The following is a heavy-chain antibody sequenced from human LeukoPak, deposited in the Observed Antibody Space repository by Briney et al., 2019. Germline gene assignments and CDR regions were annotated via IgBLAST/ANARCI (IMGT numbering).Heavy chain of an antibody. V-gene: IGHV3-23*01. CDR2: ISSGGDTT. CDR1: GFTFSSYA. D-gene: IGHD3-22*01. J-gene: IGHJ4*02. CDR3: AKVATKGNYYDSSGYSLDY. Sequence: GGSLRLSCAASGFTFSSYAMSWVRQAPGKGLEWVSHISSGGDTTYYADSVKGRFTISRDNSKNTLYLQMNSLRAEDTAVFYCAKVATKGNYYDSSGYSLDYWGQGTLVTVSS.